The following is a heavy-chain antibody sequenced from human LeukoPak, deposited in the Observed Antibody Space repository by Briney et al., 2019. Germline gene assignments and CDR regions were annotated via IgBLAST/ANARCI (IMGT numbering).Heavy chain of an antibody. CDR2: IAVGTSTT. CDR1: GFTFSTYA. D-gene: IGHD1-14*01. J-gene: IGHJ4*02. CDR3: AKTGQFDS. Sequence: GGSLRLSCAASGFTFSTYAMSWVRQAPGKGLEGVSTIAVGTSTTFYADSVKGRFAIFRDNSKNTVYLQMNSLRADDTAVYFCAKTGQFDSWGQGTLVTVSS. V-gene: IGHV3-23*01.